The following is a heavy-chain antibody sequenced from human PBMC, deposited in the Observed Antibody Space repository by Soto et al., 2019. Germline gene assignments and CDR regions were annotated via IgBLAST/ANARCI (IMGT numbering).Heavy chain of an antibody. D-gene: IGHD3-3*01. CDR3: ARLICVHNTQPFWLGYFDY. Sequence: ASVKVSCKASGYNFIGQYIHWVRQAPGQGLEWMGIINPSGGGTTYAQQFQGRVVMTSDASTSTVYVELSGLTSEDTALYFCARLICVHNTQPFWLGYFDYWGQGTLVTVSS. J-gene: IGHJ4*02. CDR2: INPSGGGT. V-gene: IGHV1-46*01. CDR1: GYNFIGQY.